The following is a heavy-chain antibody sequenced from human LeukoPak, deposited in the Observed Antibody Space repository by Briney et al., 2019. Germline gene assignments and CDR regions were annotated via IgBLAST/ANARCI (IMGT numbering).Heavy chain of an antibody. CDR1: GGSISSSSYY. Sequence: PSETLSLTCTVSGGSISSSSYYWGWIRQPPGKGLEWIGNIYYSGSTYYNPSLKSRVTISVDTSKNQFSLKLSSVTAADTAVYYWARGRFELLWFGTRFDYWGQGTLVTVSS. V-gene: IGHV4-39*07. CDR3: ARGRFELLWFGTRFDY. D-gene: IGHD3-10*01. CDR2: IYYSGST. J-gene: IGHJ4*02.